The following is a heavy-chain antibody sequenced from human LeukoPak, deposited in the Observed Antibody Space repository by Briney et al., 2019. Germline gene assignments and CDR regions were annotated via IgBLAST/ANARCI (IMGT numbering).Heavy chain of an antibody. CDR3: AREPAGTYGRFHDY. D-gene: IGHD1-7*01. V-gene: IGHV3-23*01. CDR2: ITDGGGHS. J-gene: IGHJ4*02. CDR1: GFTFSSCT. Sequence: GGSLRLSCAASGFTFSSCTMGWVRQAPGKGLEWVSTITDGGGHSYYADSMKGRFRVSRDNFKNTLYLQMDSLRGEDTGLYYCAREPAGTYGRFHDYWGQGTLVTVSS.